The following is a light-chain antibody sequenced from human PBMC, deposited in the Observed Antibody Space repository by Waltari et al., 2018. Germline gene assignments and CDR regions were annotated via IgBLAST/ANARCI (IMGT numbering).Light chain of an antibody. CDR2: LNNDGSH. V-gene: IGLV4-69*01. CDR3: QTWGTGIRWV. CDR1: SGHSSYA. J-gene: IGLJ3*02. Sequence: QLVLTQSPSASASLGASVKLTCTLSSGHSSYAIAWHQQQPEKGPRYLMKLNNDGSHSKGDGIPDRFSGSSSGAERYLTISSLQSEDEADYYCQTWGTGIRWVFGGGTKLTVL.